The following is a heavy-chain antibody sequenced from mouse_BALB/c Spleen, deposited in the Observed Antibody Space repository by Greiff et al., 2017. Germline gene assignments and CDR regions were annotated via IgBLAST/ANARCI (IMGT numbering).Heavy chain of an antibody. D-gene: IGHD2-14*01. CDR1: GFTFSSYT. V-gene: IGHV5-6-4*01. CDR3: TRDRDRYDAMDY. J-gene: IGHJ4*01. Sequence: EVMLVESGGGLVKPGGSLKLSCAASGFTFSSYTMSWVRQTPEKRLEWVATISTGGSYTYYPDSVKGRFTISRDNAKNTLYLQMSSLKSEDTAMYYCTRDRDRYDAMDYWGQGTSVTVSS. CDR2: ISTGGSYT.